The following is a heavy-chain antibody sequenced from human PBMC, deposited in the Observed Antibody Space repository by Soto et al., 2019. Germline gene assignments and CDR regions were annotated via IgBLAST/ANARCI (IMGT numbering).Heavy chain of an antibody. CDR2: ISAYNGNT. D-gene: IGHD3-10*01. CDR3: ASSGHKKIYYYGMDV. V-gene: IGHV1-18*04. Sequence: ASVKVSCKASGYTFTSYGIIWVRQAPGQGLEWMGWISAYNGNTNYAQKLQGRVTMTTDTSTSTAYMELRSLRSDDTAVYYCASSGHKKIYYYGMDVWGQGTTVNVSS. J-gene: IGHJ6*02. CDR1: GYTFTSYG.